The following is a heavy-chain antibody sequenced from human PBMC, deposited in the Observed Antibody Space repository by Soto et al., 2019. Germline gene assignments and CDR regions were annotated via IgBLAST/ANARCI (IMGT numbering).Heavy chain of an antibody. CDR1: GYTFTSYG. CDR3: ARDLGYCSSTSCSFDY. CDR2: ISAYNGNT. J-gene: IGHJ4*02. D-gene: IGHD2-2*01. V-gene: IGHV1-18*04. Sequence: QVQLVQSGAEVKKPGASVKVSCKASGYTFTSYGISWVRQAHGQGLEWMGWISAYNGNTNYAQKLKGRVNMTTDTSTSTAYMELRSLRSDDTAVYYCARDLGYCSSTSCSFDYWGQGTLVTVSS.